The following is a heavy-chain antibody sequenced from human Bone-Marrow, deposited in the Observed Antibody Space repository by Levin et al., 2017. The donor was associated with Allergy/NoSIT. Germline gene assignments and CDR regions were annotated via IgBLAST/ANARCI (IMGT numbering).Heavy chain of an antibody. V-gene: IGHV3-13*04. D-gene: IGHD6-19*01. Sequence: GGSLRLSCAASGFTFSSYDMHWVRQATGKGLEWVSGIGTGGDTHYPGSVKGRFTISRENAKNSLYLQMNSLRAGDTAVHYCARGWGSGWQGTFDIWGQGTMVTVSS. CDR3: ARGWGSGWQGTFDI. CDR2: IGTGGDT. CDR1: GFTFSSYD. J-gene: IGHJ3*02.